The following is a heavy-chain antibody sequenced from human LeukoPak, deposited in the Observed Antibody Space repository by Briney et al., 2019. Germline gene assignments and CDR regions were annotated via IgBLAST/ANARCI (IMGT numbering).Heavy chain of an antibody. J-gene: IGHJ4*02. D-gene: IGHD6-19*01. CDR1: GDSISSTNYY. V-gene: IGHV4-39*01. Sequence: SETLSLTCTVSGDSISSTNYYWGWIRQPPGKGLEWIGSIYYSGSTNYNPSLESRVTISVDTSKNQFSLKLSSVTAADTAVYYCATSGWYLLPGVYWGQGTLVTVSS. CDR3: ATSGWYLLPGVY. CDR2: IYYSGST.